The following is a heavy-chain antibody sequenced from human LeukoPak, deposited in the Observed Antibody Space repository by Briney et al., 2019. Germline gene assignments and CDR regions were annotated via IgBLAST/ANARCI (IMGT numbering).Heavy chain of an antibody. J-gene: IGHJ4*02. D-gene: IGHD1-26*01. V-gene: IGHV3-74*03. Sequence: GGSLRLSCAASGFTFSSAWMHWVRQAPGTGLVWVSRITDDATTTYADSVKGRFTISRDNAKNTLYLQMNSLRAEDTAVYYCVRDRVGPDYWGQGTLVTVSS. CDR2: ITDDATT. CDR1: GFTFSSAW. CDR3: VRDRVGPDY.